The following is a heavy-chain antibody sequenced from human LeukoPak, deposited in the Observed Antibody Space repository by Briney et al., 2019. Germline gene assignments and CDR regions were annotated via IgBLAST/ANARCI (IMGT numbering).Heavy chain of an antibody. CDR1: GFTFSSYW. V-gene: IGHV3-7*01. J-gene: IGHJ6*03. D-gene: IGHD2-2*01. Sequence: GGSLRLSCAASGFTFSSYWMSWVRQAPGKGLEWVANIKQDGSEKYYVDSVKGRFTISRDNAKNSLYLQMNSLRAEDTAVYYCARVHVDIVVVPAARFTYYYYMDVWGKGTTVTISS. CDR2: IKQDGSEK. CDR3: ARVHVDIVVVPAARFTYYYYMDV.